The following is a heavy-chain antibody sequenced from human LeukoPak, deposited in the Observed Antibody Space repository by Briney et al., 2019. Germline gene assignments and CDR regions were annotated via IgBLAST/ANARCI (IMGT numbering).Heavy chain of an antibody. CDR1: GFTFSDYY. V-gene: IGHV3-20*04. D-gene: IGHD4-17*01. Sequence: GSLRLSCAASGFTFSDYYMSWIRQAPGKGLEWVSGINWNGGNTGYADSVKGRFTISRDNAKNSLYLQMNSLRAEDTAVYYCARERLETTRLAYYYYYMDVWGKGTTVTVSS. J-gene: IGHJ6*03. CDR3: ARERLETTRLAYYYYYMDV. CDR2: INWNGGNT.